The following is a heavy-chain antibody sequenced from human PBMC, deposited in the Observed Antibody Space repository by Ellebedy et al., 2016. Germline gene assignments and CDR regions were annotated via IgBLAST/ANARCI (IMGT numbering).Heavy chain of an antibody. J-gene: IGHJ4*02. V-gene: IGHV4-34*01. D-gene: IGHD3-16*01. CDR3: ARAGVWGSYVFGARYFDY. CDR2: INHSGST. CDR1: GGSFSGYY. Sequence: SETLSLTXAVYGGSFSGYYWSWIRQPPGKGLEWIGEINHSGSTNYNPSLKSRVTISVDTSKNQFSLKLSSVTAADTAVYYCARAGVWGSYVFGARYFDYWGQGTLVTVSS.